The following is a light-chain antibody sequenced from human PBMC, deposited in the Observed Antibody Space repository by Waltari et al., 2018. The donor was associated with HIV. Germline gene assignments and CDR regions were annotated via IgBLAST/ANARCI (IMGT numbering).Light chain of an antibody. Sequence: HSALTQPASVSGPPGQSITISFTASSTDLGFYTLVPWYQQHPGKAPQLIIYEVHSRPSGVPDRFSGSKSGNTASLTISMLQADDEADYYCSSYVNTDTLIFGGGTKLTVL. CDR2: EVH. J-gene: IGLJ2*01. CDR1: STDLGFYTL. CDR3: SSYVNTDTLI. V-gene: IGLV2-14*01.